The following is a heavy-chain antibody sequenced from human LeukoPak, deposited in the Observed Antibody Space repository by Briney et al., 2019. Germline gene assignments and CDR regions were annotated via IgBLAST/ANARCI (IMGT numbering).Heavy chain of an antibody. Sequence: GGSLRLSCAASGFTFSSYAMHWVRQAPGQGLEYVSAISSNGGSTYYANSVKGRFTISRDNSKNTLYLQMGSLRAEDMAVYYCASRNYYYYYMDVWGKGTTVTISS. V-gene: IGHV3-64*01. J-gene: IGHJ6*03. CDR2: ISSNGGST. CDR3: ASRNYYYYYMDV. CDR1: GFTFSSYA.